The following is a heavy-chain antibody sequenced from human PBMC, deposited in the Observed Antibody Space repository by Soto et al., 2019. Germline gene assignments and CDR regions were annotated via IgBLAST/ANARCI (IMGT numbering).Heavy chain of an antibody. J-gene: IGHJ4*02. CDR2: IHPDGGHT. Sequence: ASGKVCCKASGYTFTKYYVQWVRQAPGQGLEWMGVIHPDGGHTTYSQKFQDRVTMTRDTFTSTIYMELSSLRSEDTAVYYCARGDNDYWGQGTLVTVSS. V-gene: IGHV1-46*01. CDR3: ARGDNDY. CDR1: GYTFTKYY.